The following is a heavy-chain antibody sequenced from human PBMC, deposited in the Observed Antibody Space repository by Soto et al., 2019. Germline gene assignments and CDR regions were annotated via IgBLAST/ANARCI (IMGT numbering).Heavy chain of an antibody. CDR3: AKIVVGATIQDCFDY. Sequence: GGSLRLSCAASGFTFSSYAMSWVRQAPGKGLEWVSAISGSGGSTYYADSVKGRFTISRGNSKNTLYLQMNSLRAEDTAVYYCAKIVVGATIQDCFDYWGQGTLVTVSS. D-gene: IGHD1-26*01. V-gene: IGHV3-23*01. CDR1: GFTFSSYA. CDR2: ISGSGGST. J-gene: IGHJ4*02.